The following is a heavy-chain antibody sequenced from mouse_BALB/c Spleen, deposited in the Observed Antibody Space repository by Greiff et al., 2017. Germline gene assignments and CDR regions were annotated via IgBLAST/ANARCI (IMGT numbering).Heavy chain of an antibody. CDR2: IYPGNVNT. D-gene: IGHD2-14*01. J-gene: IGHJ1*01. V-gene: IGHV1S56*01. CDR1: GYTFTSYY. CDR3: ARGDYRYDGYFDV. Sequence: QVQLQQSGPELVKPGASVRISCKASGYTFTSYYIHWVKQRPGQGLEWIGWIYPGNVNTKYNEKFKGKATLTADKSSSIAYMQLSSLTSEDSAVYFCARGDYRYDGYFDVWGAGTTVTVSS.